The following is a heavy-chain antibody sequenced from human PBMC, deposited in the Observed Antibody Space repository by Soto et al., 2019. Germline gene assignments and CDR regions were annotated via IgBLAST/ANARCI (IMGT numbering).Heavy chain of an antibody. J-gene: IGHJ5*02. D-gene: IGHD3-22*01. CDR3: CFGGYYYDSSGYPLNWFDP. CDR2: IIPIFGTA. CDR1: GGTFSSYA. V-gene: IGHV1-69*13. Sequence: SVKVSCKASGGTFSSYAISLVRQAPGQGLEWMGGIIPIFGTANYAQKFQGRVTITADESTSTAYMELSSLRSEDTAVYYCCFGGYYYDSSGYPLNWFDPWGQGTLVTVSS.